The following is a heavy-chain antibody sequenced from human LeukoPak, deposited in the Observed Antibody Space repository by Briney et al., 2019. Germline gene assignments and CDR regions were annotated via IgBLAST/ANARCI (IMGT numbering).Heavy chain of an antibody. CDR2: ISAYNGNT. Sequence: ASVKVSCKASGYTFTSYAISWVRQAPGQGLEWMGWISAYNGNTNYAQKLQGRVTMTTDTSTSTAYMELRSLRSDDTAVYYCARGQGVVVPAAGYYFDYWGQGTLVTVSS. V-gene: IGHV1-18*01. J-gene: IGHJ4*02. CDR3: ARGQGVVVPAAGYYFDY. CDR1: GYTFTSYA. D-gene: IGHD2-2*01.